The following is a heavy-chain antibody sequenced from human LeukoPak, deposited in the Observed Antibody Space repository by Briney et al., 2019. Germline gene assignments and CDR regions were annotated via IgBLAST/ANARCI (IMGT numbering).Heavy chain of an antibody. CDR2: IWYDGSNK. J-gene: IGHJ4*02. D-gene: IGHD6-19*01. CDR1: GFTFSSYG. CDR3: ARDQQWLPYEKNYFDY. Sequence: GGSLRLSCAASGFTFSSYGMHWVRQAPGKGLEWVAVIWYDGSNKYYADSVRGRFTISRDNSKNTLYLQMNSLRAEDTAVYYCARDQQWLPYEKNYFDYWGQGTLVTVSS. V-gene: IGHV3-33*01.